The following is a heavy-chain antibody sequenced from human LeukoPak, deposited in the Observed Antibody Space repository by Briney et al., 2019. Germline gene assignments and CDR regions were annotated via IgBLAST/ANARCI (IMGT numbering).Heavy chain of an antibody. Sequence: GGSLRLSCAASGFTFSTYSMTWVRQAPGKGLEWVSGNCANDGKTHYADSVKGRFTISRDNSKNTLYLQMNSLRAEDTAVYYCAKDLSNYGFSSFDYWGQGTLVTVSS. D-gene: IGHD3-10*01. CDR2: NCANDGKT. J-gene: IGHJ4*02. CDR3: AKDLSNYGFSSFDY. CDR1: GFTFSTYS. V-gene: IGHV3-23*01.